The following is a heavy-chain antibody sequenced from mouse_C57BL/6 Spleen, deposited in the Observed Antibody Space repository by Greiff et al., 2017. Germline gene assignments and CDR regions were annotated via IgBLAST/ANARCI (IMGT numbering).Heavy chain of an antibody. V-gene: IGHV2-9-1*01. CDR1: GFSLTSYA. J-gene: IGHJ1*03. Sequence: VQGVESGPGLVAPSQSLSITCTVSGFSLTSYAISWVRQPPGKGLEWLGVIWTGGGTNYNSALKSRLSISKDNSKSQVFLKMNSLQTDDTARYYCARKPSGSSDWYFDVWGTGTTVTVSS. CDR3: ARKPSGSSDWYFDV. D-gene: IGHD1-1*01. CDR2: IWTGGGT.